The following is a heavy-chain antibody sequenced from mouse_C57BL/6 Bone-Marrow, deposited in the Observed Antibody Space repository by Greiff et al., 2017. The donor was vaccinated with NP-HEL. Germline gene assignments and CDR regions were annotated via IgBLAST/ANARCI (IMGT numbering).Heavy chain of an antibody. V-gene: IGHV1-54*01. CDR1: GYAFTNYL. J-gene: IGHJ3*01. Sequence: QVQLQQSGAELVRPGTSVKVSCKASGYAFTNYLIEWVKQRPGQGLEWIGVINPGSGGTNYNEKFKGKATLTADKSSSTAYMQLSSLTSEDSAVYFCARTYDYGTLAYWGQVTLVTVSA. CDR3: ARTYDYGTLAY. D-gene: IGHD2-4*01. CDR2: INPGSGGT.